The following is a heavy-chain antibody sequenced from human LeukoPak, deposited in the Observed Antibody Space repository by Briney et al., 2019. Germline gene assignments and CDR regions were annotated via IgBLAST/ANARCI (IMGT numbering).Heavy chain of an antibody. CDR2: INPNSGAT. Sequence: GASVKVSCKASGYTLTGYSMHWVRQAPGQGLEWMGGINPNSGATNYAQKFQGRVAMTRDTSINTAYMELSRLRSDDTAVYYCAPTNGWTYYFDYWGQGTLVTVS. CDR3: APTNGWTYYFDY. CDR1: GYTLTGYS. V-gene: IGHV1-2*02. D-gene: IGHD6-19*01. J-gene: IGHJ4*02.